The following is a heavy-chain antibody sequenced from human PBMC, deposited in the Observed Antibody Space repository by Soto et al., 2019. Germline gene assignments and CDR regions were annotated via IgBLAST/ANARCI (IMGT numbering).Heavy chain of an antibody. CDR2: INPSGGST. Sequence: ASVKVSCKASGYTFTNYYLHWVRQAPGQGLEWMGIINPSGGSTTYAQKFQGRVTMTRDTSTSTVYMELSSLRSEDTAVYYCARVYSSGLEYWGQGTLVTVSS. CDR3: ARVYSSGLEY. D-gene: IGHD6-19*01. V-gene: IGHV1-46*01. CDR1: GYTFTNYY. J-gene: IGHJ4*02.